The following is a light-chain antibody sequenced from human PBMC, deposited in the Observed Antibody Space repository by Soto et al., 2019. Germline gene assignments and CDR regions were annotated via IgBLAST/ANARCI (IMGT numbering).Light chain of an antibody. Sequence: EIVMTQSPATLSVSPGERATLSCRASQTVGSNLAWYQQKPGQPPRLLIYGASTRATGIPVRFRDSGSGTQFTLTISSLQSEDSAVYYCHQYTNWLALTFGGGTKVDIK. V-gene: IGKV3-15*01. CDR2: GAS. J-gene: IGKJ4*01. CDR1: QTVGSN. CDR3: HQYTNWLALT.